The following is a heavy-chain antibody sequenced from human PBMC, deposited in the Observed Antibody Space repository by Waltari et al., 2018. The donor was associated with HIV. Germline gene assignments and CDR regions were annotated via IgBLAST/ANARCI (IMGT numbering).Heavy chain of an antibody. D-gene: IGHD5-18*01. Sequence: QLQLQESGPGLVKPSETLSLTCTVSGGSISSSSYYWGWLRQPPGKGLEWIGSIYYSGSTYYNPSLKSRVTISVDTSKNQFSLKLSSVTAADTAVYYCARALGAVDTAMVHSSMDVWGQGTTVTVSS. CDR3: ARALGAVDTAMVHSSMDV. CDR2: IYYSGST. V-gene: IGHV4-39*07. CDR1: GGSISSSSYY. J-gene: IGHJ6*02.